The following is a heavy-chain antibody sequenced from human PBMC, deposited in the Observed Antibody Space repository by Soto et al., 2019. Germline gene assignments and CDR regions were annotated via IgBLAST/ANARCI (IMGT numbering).Heavy chain of an antibody. Sequence: ASVKVSCKASGYTFTSYGISWVRQAPGQGLEWMGWISAYNGNTNYAQKLQGRVTMTTDTATSTVYMELRSLRSDDTAVYYCAFRRDGYNDAFDIWGQGTMVTVSS. J-gene: IGHJ3*02. CDR1: GYTFTSYG. CDR2: ISAYNGNT. D-gene: IGHD5-18*01. V-gene: IGHV1-18*01. CDR3: AFRRDGYNDAFDI.